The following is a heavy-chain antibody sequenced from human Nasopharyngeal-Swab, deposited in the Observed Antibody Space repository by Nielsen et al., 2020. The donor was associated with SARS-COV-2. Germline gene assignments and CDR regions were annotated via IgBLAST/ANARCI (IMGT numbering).Heavy chain of an antibody. D-gene: IGHD6-19*01. Sequence: GGSLRLSCAASGFIFRNYWMSWVRQAPGKGLEWVANINQDGNEKNYVDSVKGRFTISRDNAKNSLYLQMNSLRAEDTAVYYCVREGIVVSGYYYYYGMDVWGQGTTVTVSS. V-gene: IGHV3-7*01. CDR3: VREGIVVSGYYYYYGMDV. CDR2: INQDGNEK. CDR1: GFIFRNYW. J-gene: IGHJ6*02.